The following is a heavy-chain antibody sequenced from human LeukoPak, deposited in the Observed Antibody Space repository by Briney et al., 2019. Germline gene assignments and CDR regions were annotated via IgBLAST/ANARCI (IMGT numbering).Heavy chain of an antibody. Sequence: ASVKVSCTASGYTFSTYPINWVRQAPGQGLEWMGWINTNTGSPTYAQGLTGRFVFSLDTSVSTAFLQINSLKAEDTALYYCVGGIDTTGYFNYWGQGTLVTVSS. D-gene: IGHD3-22*01. CDR2: INTNTGSP. J-gene: IGHJ4*02. CDR1: GYTFSTYP. CDR3: VGGIDTTGYFNY. V-gene: IGHV7-4-1*02.